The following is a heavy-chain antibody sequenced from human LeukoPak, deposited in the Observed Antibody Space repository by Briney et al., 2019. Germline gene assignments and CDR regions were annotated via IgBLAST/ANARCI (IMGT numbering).Heavy chain of an antibody. J-gene: IGHJ4*02. CDR3: ARSQRSYYGSGSYYHDFDY. Sequence: GESLKISCKGSGYSFTSYWIGWVRQMPGKGLEWMGIIYPGDSDIRYSPSFQGQVTISADKSISTAYLQWSSLKASDTAMYYCARSQRSYYGSGSYYHDFDYWGQGTLVTVSS. CDR2: IYPGDSDI. D-gene: IGHD3-10*01. CDR1: GYSFTSYW. V-gene: IGHV5-51*01.